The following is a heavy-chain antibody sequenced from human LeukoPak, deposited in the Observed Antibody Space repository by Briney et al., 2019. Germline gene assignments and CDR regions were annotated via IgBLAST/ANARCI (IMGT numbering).Heavy chain of an antibody. D-gene: IGHD5-12*01. V-gene: IGHV3-9*01. CDR3: ARDAWRRVFYYGMDV. Sequence: GGSLRLSCAASGFTFDDYAMHWVRHAQGKGLERVSGRSWSSGNIGYADSVTGLFNISRDNAQKSLYLAMNSLRTEDTALYFCARDAWRRVFYYGMDVWGQGTTVAVSS. CDR1: GFTFDDYA. J-gene: IGHJ6*02. CDR2: RSWSSGNI.